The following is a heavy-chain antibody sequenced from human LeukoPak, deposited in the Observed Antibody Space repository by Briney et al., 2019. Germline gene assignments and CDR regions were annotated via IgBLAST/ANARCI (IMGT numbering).Heavy chain of an antibody. Sequence: ASVKVSCKASGYTFTGYYMHWVRQAPGQGLEWMGWINPNSGGTNYAQKFQSRVTMTRDTSISTAYMELSRLRSDDTAVYYCARSAVAGGSFDYWGQGTLVTVSS. CDR3: ARSAVAGGSFDY. CDR1: GYTFTGYY. D-gene: IGHD6-19*01. V-gene: IGHV1-2*02. J-gene: IGHJ4*02. CDR2: INPNSGGT.